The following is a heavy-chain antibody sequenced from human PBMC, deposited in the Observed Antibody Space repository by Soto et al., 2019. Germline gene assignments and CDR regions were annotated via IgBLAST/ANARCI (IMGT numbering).Heavy chain of an antibody. V-gene: IGHV4-59*01. CDR2: VRDSGTT. J-gene: IGHJ6*02. CDR1: VGSISGSY. D-gene: IGHD2-21*02. CDR3: ARDLWGYCGTGCYPLDV. Sequence: SETLSLTCSVSVGSISGSYWSWVRQPPGKRLEWIGYVRDSGTTDYNPSLRSRVTFSIDAPKNQFSLELRSVTAADTAVYYCARDLWGYCGTGCYPLDVWGQGTTVT.